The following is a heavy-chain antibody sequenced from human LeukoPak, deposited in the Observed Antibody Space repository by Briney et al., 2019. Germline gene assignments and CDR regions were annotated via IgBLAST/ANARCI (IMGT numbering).Heavy chain of an antibody. V-gene: IGHV1-46*01. J-gene: IGHJ5*02. Sequence: GASVKVSCKASGYTFTSYYMHWVRQAPGQGLEWMGIINPSGGSTSYAQKFQGRVTMTRDTSTSTVYMELSSLRSEDTAIYYCATDGGSGDYHNWFDPWGQGTLVTVSS. CDR1: GYTFTSYY. CDR3: ATDGGSGDYHNWFDP. D-gene: IGHD3-22*01. CDR2: INPSGGST.